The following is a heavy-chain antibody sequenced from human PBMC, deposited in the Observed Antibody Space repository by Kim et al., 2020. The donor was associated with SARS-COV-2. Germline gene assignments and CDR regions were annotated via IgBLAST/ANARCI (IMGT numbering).Heavy chain of an antibody. CDR3: ARGYCSSTSCHRYGMDV. J-gene: IGHJ6*02. CDR2: IYYSGST. CDR1: GGSISSSSYY. V-gene: IGHV4-39*01. Sequence: SETLSLTCTVSGGSISSSSYYWGWIRQPPGKGLEWIGSIYYSGSTYYNPSLKSRVTISLDTSKNQFSLKLSSVTAADTAVYYCARGYCSSTSCHRYGMDVWGQGTTVTVSS. D-gene: IGHD2-2*01.